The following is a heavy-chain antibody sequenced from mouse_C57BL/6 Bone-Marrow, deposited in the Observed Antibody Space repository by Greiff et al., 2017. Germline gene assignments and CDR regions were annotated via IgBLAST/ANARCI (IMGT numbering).Heavy chain of an antibody. CDR1: GFSLTSYG. Sequence: QVQLKESGPGLVQPSQSLSITCTVSGFSLTSYGVHWVRQSPGKGLEWLGVIWSGGSTDYNAAFISRLSISKDNSKSQVFFKMNSLQADDTAIYYCARIYYDYDGLYYYAMDYWGQGTSVTVSS. V-gene: IGHV2-2*01. CDR3: ARIYYDYDGLYYYAMDY. J-gene: IGHJ4*01. CDR2: IWSGGST. D-gene: IGHD2-4*01.